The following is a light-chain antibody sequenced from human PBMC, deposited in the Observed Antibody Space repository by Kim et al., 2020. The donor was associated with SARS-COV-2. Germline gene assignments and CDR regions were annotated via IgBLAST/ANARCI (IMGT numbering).Light chain of an antibody. CDR1: QSVGSN. J-gene: IGKJ2*01. V-gene: IGKV3-15*01. CDR3: QQYNRWPPYI. Sequence: SPGESATLSCRASQSVGSNLAWYQQRPGQAPRLLISGASTRATGVPARFSGSGSGTEFTLTISSPQSEDFAVYYCQQYNRWPPYIFGQGTKLDI. CDR2: GAS.